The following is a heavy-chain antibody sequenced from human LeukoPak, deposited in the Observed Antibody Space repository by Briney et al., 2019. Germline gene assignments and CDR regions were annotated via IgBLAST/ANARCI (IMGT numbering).Heavy chain of an antibody. CDR1: GITFSNYY. Sequence: GSLRLSCAASGITFSNYYMTWIRQAPGKGLEWVSYISSSGSNKYYADSVKGRFTMSRDNAKKSMYMQMNSLRAEDTAVYYCSRLPLDYYDSGDFYDYYAMDVWGQGTTVTVSS. V-gene: IGHV3-11*01. CDR3: SRLPLDYYDSGDFYDYYAMDV. D-gene: IGHD3-22*01. J-gene: IGHJ6*02. CDR2: ISSSGSNK.